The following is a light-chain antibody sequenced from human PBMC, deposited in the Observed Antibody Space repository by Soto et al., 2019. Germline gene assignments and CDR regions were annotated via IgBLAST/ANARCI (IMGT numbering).Light chain of an antibody. CDR2: DVS. Sequence: QSVLTQPASVSGSPGQSITISCTGNSSDVGGYDFVSWYQHHPGKAPRLMIYDVSHRPSGVSDRFSASKSGNTASLTISGLLAEDEADYYCSSYTSISTYVFGTGTKLTVL. CDR3: SSYTSISTYV. V-gene: IGLV2-14*03. J-gene: IGLJ1*01. CDR1: SSDVGGYDF.